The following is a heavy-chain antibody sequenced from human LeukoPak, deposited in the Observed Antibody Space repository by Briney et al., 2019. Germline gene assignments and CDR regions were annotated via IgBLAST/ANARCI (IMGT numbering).Heavy chain of an antibody. CDR2: ISGSGGST. V-gene: IGHV3-23*01. J-gene: IGHJ4*02. CDR1: GFTFSSYA. D-gene: IGHD3-9*01. Sequence: GGSLRLSCAASGFTFSSYAMNWVRQAPGKGLEWVSAISGSGGSTYYADSVKGRFTISRDNSKNTLYLQMNSLRAEDTAVYYCAKRSGAYCDILTGKEYYFDYWGQGTLVTVSS. CDR3: AKRSGAYCDILTGKEYYFDY.